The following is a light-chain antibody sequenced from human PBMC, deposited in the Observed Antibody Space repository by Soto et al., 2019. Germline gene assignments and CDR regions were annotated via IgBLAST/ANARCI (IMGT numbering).Light chain of an antibody. J-gene: IGLJ3*02. CDR2: DNS. V-gene: IGLV1-40*01. CDR1: SSNIGAGYD. Sequence: QPVLTQPPSVSGAPGQRVTISCTGSSSNIGAGYDVHWYQQLPGTAPKLLIYDNSNRPSGVPDRFSGSKSGTSASLAITGLQAEDEADYYCQSYDSSLSGSWVFGGGTKLTVL. CDR3: QSYDSSLSGSWV.